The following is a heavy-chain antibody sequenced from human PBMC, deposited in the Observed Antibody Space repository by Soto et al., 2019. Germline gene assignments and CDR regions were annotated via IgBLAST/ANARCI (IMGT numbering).Heavy chain of an antibody. CDR3: AREAFGGYPIDY. D-gene: IGHD3-10*01. CDR2: INPNSGGT. Sequence: ASVKVSCKASGYTFTGYYMHWVRQAPGQGLEWMGWINPNSGGTNYAQKFQGRVTMTRDTSISTAYMELSRLRSDDTAVYYCAREAFGGYPIDYWGQGTLVTVSS. CDR1: GYTFTGYY. V-gene: IGHV1-2*02. J-gene: IGHJ4*02.